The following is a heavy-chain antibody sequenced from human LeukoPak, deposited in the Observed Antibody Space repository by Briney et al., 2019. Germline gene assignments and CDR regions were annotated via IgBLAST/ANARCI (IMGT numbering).Heavy chain of an antibody. Sequence: PSETLSLTCTVSGGSISSYYWSWIRQPPGKGLEWIGEINHSGSTNYNPSLKSRVAISVDTSKNQFSLKLSSVTAADTAVYYCAVPWYYDSSGYYYWGQGTLVTVSS. J-gene: IGHJ4*02. CDR2: INHSGST. V-gene: IGHV4-34*01. D-gene: IGHD3-22*01. CDR1: GGSISSYY. CDR3: AVPWYYDSSGYYY.